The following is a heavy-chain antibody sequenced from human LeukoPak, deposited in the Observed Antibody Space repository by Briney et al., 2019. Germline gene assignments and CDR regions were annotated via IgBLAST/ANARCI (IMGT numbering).Heavy chain of an antibody. J-gene: IGHJ4*02. Sequence: SETLSLTCAVYGGSFSGYYCSWIRQPPGKGLEWIGEINHSGSTNYNPSLKSRVTISVDTSKNQFSLKLSSVTAADTAVYYCARAPANAPTDYWGQGTLVTVSS. D-gene: IGHD2-2*01. CDR2: INHSGST. CDR1: GGSFSGYY. V-gene: IGHV4-34*01. CDR3: ARAPANAPTDY.